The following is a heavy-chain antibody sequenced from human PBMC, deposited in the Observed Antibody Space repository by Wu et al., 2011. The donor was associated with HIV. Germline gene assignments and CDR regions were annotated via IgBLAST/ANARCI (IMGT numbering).Heavy chain of an antibody. Sequence: QVQLVQSGAEVKKPGASVKVSCKASGYTFSDYYMYWVRQAPGQGLEWMGWISAYNGDTNYAQKFQGRVAMTTDTSTSTAFMELRNLRSDDTAVYYCAREAVGRNRFDYWGQGSLVTVSS. V-gene: IGHV1-18*04. J-gene: IGHJ4*02. D-gene: IGHD2-15*01. CDR1: GYTFSDYY. CDR2: ISAYNGDT. CDR3: AREAVGRNRFDY.